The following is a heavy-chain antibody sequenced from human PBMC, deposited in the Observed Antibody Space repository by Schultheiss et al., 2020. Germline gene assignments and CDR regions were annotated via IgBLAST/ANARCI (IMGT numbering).Heavy chain of an antibody. Sequence: GGSLRLSCAASGFTVSSNYMSWVRQAPGKGLEWVSVIYSGCSTYYADSVKGRFTISRDNSKNTLYLQMNSLRAEDTAVYYCARDPYGGWYSNWGQGTLVTVSS. CDR1: GFTVSSNY. D-gene: IGHD6-19*01. CDR3: ARDPYGGWYSN. J-gene: IGHJ1*01. CDR2: IYSGCST. V-gene: IGHV3-53*01.